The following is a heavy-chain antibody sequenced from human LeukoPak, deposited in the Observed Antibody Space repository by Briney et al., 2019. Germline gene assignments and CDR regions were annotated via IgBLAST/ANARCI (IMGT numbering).Heavy chain of an antibody. V-gene: IGHV3-9*01. Sequence: GGSLRLSCAASGFTFDDYAMHWVRQAPGKGLEWVSSISWNSGSIGYADSVKGRFTISRDNAKNSLYLQMNSLRAEDTALYYCAKDSSSSWSGDNWFDPWGQGTLVTVSS. J-gene: IGHJ5*02. D-gene: IGHD6-13*01. CDR2: ISWNSGSI. CDR1: GFTFDDYA. CDR3: AKDSSSSWSGDNWFDP.